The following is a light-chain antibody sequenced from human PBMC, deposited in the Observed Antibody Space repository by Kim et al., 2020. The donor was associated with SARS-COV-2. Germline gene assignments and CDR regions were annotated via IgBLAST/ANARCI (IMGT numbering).Light chain of an antibody. CDR1: SGSIARNY. CDR2: DDN. J-gene: IGLJ3*02. Sequence: NFMLTQPHSLSESPGETVTISCTRSSGSIARNYVQWYQQRPGSAPTTVIYDDNKRPSGVPDRFSGSVDSASNSASLTISGLTTEDEADYFCQSYETSDRWVFGGGTQLTVL. CDR3: QSYETSDRWV. V-gene: IGLV6-57*04.